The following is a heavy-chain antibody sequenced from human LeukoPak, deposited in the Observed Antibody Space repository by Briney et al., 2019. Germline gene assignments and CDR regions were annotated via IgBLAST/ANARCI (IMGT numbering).Heavy chain of an antibody. D-gene: IGHD3-22*01. Sequence: PSETLSLTCAVYGGSFSGYYWSWIRQPPGKGLEWIGEINHSGSTNYNPSLKSRVTISVDTSKNQFSLKLSSVTAADTAVYYCARDGRPYYYDSSGYYPDPFDYWGQGTLVTVSS. CDR1: GGSFSGYY. J-gene: IGHJ4*02. CDR3: ARDGRPYYYDSSGYYPDPFDY. V-gene: IGHV4-34*01. CDR2: INHSGST.